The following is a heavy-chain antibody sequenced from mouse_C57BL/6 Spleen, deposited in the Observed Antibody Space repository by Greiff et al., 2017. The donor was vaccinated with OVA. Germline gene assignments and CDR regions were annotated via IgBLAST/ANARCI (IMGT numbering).Heavy chain of an antibody. J-gene: IGHJ3*01. CDR3: HYYGSSYRFAY. D-gene: IGHD1-1*01. CDR1: GYTFTSYW. V-gene: IGHV1-64*01. Sequence: QVQLQQPGAELVKPGASVKLSCKASGYTFTSYWMHWVKQRPGQGLEWIGMIHPNSGSTNYNEKFKSKATLTVDKSSSTAYMQLSSLTSEDSAVDYCHYYGSSYRFAYWGQGTLVTVSA. CDR2: IHPNSGST.